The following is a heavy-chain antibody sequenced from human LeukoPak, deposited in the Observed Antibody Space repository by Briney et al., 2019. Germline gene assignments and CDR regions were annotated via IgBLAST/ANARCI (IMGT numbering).Heavy chain of an antibody. CDR2: IYYSGST. V-gene: IGHV4-39*01. J-gene: IGHJ3*02. CDR1: GGSISSSSYY. D-gene: IGHD3-22*01. Sequence: KPSETLSLTCTVSGGSISSSSYYWGWIRQPPGEGLEWIGSIYYSGSTYYNPSLKSRVTISVDTSKNQFSLKLSSVTAADTAVYYCARRFYYDTGAFDIWGQGTMVTVSS. CDR3: ARRFYYDTGAFDI.